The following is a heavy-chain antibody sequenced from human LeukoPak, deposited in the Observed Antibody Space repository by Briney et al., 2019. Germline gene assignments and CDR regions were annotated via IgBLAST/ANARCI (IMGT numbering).Heavy chain of an antibody. CDR2: IYYSGST. J-gene: IGHJ3*02. CDR1: GGSLSSYY. D-gene: IGHD3-22*01. Sequence: PSETLSLTCTVSGGSLSSYYWSWIRQPPGKGLEWIGYIYYSGSTNYNSSLKSRVTISVDTSKNQFSLKLSSVTAADTAVYYCARAASGSYKRGFDIWGQGTMVTVSS. V-gene: IGHV4-59*01. CDR3: ARAASGSYKRGFDI.